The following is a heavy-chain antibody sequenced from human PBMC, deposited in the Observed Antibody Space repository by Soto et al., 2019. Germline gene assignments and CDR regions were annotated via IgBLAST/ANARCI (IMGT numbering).Heavy chain of an antibody. D-gene: IGHD6-19*01. V-gene: IGHV3-15*01. CDR3: TTDSPYSSGWYEGGNFDY. Sequence: GGSLRLSCAASGFTFSNAWMSWVRQAPGKGLEWVGRIKSKTDGGTTDYAAPVKGRFTISRDDSKNTLYLQMNSLKTEDTAVYYCTTDSPYSSGWYEGGNFDYWGQGTLVTVSS. CDR2: IKSKTDGGTT. J-gene: IGHJ4*02. CDR1: GFTFSNAW.